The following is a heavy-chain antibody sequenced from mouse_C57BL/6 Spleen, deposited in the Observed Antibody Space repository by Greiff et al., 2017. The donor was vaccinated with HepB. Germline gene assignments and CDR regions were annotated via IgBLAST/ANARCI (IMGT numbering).Heavy chain of an antibody. CDR1: GYAFSSSW. CDR2: IYPGDGDT. V-gene: IGHV1-82*01. J-gene: IGHJ2*01. D-gene: IGHD1-1*01. CDR3: ARERDYSDYYGSSYDFDY. Sequence: QVQLQQSGPELVKPGASVKISCKASGYAFSSSWMNWVKQRPGKGLEWIGRIYPGDGDTNYNGKFKGKATLTADKSSSAAYMQLSSLTSEDSAVYFCARERDYSDYYGSSYDFDYWGQGTTLTVSS.